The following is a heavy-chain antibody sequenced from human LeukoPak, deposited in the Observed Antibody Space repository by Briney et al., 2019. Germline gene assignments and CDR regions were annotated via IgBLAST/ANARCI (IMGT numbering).Heavy chain of an antibody. CDR3: ASARHYYDSSGYYYEDY. Sequence: ASVKVSCKASGYTFTSYYMHWVRQAPGQGLEWMGIINPSGGSTSYAQKFQGRVTMTRDTSTSTVYMELSSLRSEDTAVYYCASARHYYDSSGYYYEDYWGQGTLVTVSS. J-gene: IGHJ4*02. D-gene: IGHD3-22*01. CDR1: GYTFTSYY. CDR2: INPSGGST. V-gene: IGHV1-46*01.